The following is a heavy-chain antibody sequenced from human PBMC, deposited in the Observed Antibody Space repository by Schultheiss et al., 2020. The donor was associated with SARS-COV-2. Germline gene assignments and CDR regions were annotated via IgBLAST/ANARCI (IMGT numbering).Heavy chain of an antibody. J-gene: IGHJ6*02. CDR1: GFTFSSYE. CDR2: IWYDGSNK. CDR3: ARVDGGSGTYYYGMDV. D-gene: IGHD3-10*01. Sequence: GGSLRLSFAASGFTFSSYEMNWVRQAPGTGLEWVAFIWYDGSNKCRADSVRGRFTISRDNSKNSLYVQMNSLRDEDTAVYYCARVDGGSGTYYYGMDVWGQGTTVTVSS. V-gene: IGHV3-33*08.